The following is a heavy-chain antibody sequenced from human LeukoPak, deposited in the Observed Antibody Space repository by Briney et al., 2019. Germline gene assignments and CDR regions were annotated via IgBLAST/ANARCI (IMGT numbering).Heavy chain of an antibody. Sequence: PSETLSLTCSVSGGSISSYYWSWIRQPAGKGLEWIGRIYTSGSANYNPSLKSRVTMSVDTSKNQFSLRVSSVPAADTALYYCARSNIFDIWGQGTMVTVSS. CDR3: ARSNIFDI. CDR2: IYTSGSA. D-gene: IGHD2/OR15-2a*01. CDR1: GGSISSYY. V-gene: IGHV4-4*07. J-gene: IGHJ3*02.